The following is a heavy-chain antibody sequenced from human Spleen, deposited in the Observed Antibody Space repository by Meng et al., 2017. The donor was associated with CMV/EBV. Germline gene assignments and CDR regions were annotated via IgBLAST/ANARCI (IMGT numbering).Heavy chain of an antibody. CDR3: ARGVVPAPEA. D-gene: IGHD2-2*01. CDR1: GGSTSSGEYY. Sequence: QVQRKGSGPGRGKPSHTRSRTSTVPGGSTSSGEYYWSLIRQPPGKGLEWIGYIYYSGSTYYNPSLKSRVTISVDTSKNQFSLKLSSVTAADTAVYYCARGVVPAPEAWGQGTLVTVSS. CDR2: IYYSGST. J-gene: IGHJ5*02. V-gene: IGHV4-30-4*08.